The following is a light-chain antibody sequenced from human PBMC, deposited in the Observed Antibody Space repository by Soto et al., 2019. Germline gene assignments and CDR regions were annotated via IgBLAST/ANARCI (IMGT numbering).Light chain of an antibody. CDR2: GAS. J-gene: IGKJ1*01. CDR1: QSVSSSY. CDR3: QQYGSSPPT. V-gene: IGKV3-20*01. Sequence: EIVWTQSPGTLSLSPGERATLSCRASQSVSSSYLAWYQQKPGQAPRLLIYGASSRATGIPDRFSGSGSGTDFTLTISRLEPEDFAVYYCQQYGSSPPTFGQGTKVAIK.